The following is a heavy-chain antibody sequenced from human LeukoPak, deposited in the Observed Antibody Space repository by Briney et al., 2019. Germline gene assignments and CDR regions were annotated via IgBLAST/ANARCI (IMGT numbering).Heavy chain of an antibody. CDR1: GFTFSNAW. J-gene: IGHJ4*02. CDR2: IKSKTDGGTT. CDR3: TTLRGDTMIVVSTMEVGY. Sequence: GGSLRLSCAASGFTFSNAWMSWVRQAPGKGLEWVGRIKSKTDGGTTDYAAPVKGRFTISRDDSKNTLYLQMNSLKTEDTAVYYCTTLRGDTMIVVSTMEVGYWGQGTLVTVSS. D-gene: IGHD3-22*01. V-gene: IGHV3-15*01.